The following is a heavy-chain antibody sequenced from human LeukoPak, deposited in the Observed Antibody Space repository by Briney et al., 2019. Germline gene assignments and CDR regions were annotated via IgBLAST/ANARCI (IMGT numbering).Heavy chain of an antibody. Sequence: SETLSLTCTVSGGSISSYYWSWIRQPPGKGLEWIAYIYYSGSSNYNPSLKSRVTMSLDTSKNQFSLRLTSVTAADTAVYYCARGFDSKSTYFDYWGQGTLVTVSS. V-gene: IGHV4-59*01. J-gene: IGHJ4*02. CDR2: IYYSGSS. CDR3: ARGFDSKSTYFDY. D-gene: IGHD5-12*01. CDR1: GGSISSYY.